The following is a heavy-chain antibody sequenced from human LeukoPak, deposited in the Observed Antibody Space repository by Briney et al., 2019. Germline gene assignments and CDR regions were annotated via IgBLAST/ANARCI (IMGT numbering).Heavy chain of an antibody. D-gene: IGHD3-10*01. CDR3: ARGRVLLWFGDRNWFDP. Sequence: SETLSLTCAVYGGSFSGYYWSWIRQPPGKGLEWIGEINHSGSTNYNPSLKSRVTISVDTSKNQFSLKLSSVTAADTAVYYCARGRVLLWFGDRNWFDPWGQGTLVTVSS. CDR1: GGSFSGYY. V-gene: IGHV4-34*01. J-gene: IGHJ5*02. CDR2: INHSGST.